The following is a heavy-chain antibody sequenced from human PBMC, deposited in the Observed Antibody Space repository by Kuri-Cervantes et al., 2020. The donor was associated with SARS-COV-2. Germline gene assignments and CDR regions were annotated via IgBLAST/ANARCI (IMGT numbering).Heavy chain of an antibody. V-gene: IGHV1-2*02. CDR3: ARGGTGIFTWFDP. CDR1: GYTFTGYY. Sequence: ASVKVSCKASGYTFTGYYMHWVRQAPGQGLEWMGWINPNSGGTNYAQKFQGRVTMTRDTSISTAYMELSRLRSDDTAVCYCARGGTGIFTWFDPWGQGTLVTVSS. J-gene: IGHJ5*02. CDR2: INPNSGGT.